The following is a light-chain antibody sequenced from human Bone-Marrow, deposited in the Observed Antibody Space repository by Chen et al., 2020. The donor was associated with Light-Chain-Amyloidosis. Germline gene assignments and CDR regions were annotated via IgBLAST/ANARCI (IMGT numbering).Light chain of an antibody. CDR3: QVWDRSSDRPV. CDR1: NIGSTS. J-gene: IGLJ3*02. Sequence: SYVLTQPSSVSVAPGQTATIACGGNNIGSTSVHWYQQTPGQAPLLVVFDDSDRPSGIPERLSGSNSGDTATRTSSRVEAGDEAVYYCQVWDRSSDRPVFGGGAKLTVL. V-gene: IGLV3-21*02. CDR2: DDS.